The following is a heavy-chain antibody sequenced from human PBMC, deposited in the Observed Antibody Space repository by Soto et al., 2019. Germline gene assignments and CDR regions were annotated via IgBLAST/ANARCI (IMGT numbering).Heavy chain of an antibody. J-gene: IGHJ6*02. CDR3: ARGQGADICDYYHHGLDV. D-gene: IGHD5-12*01. V-gene: IGHV3-73*01. Sequence: GGSLRLSCAASGFIFSGSAIHWVRQASGKGLEWVGRIRSRANDFATSSAASVKGRFTFSRDDSKNTAYLQMNTLKPEDTAVYYCARGQGADICDYYHHGLDVWGQGTTVTVSS. CDR2: IRSRANDFAT. CDR1: GFIFSGSA.